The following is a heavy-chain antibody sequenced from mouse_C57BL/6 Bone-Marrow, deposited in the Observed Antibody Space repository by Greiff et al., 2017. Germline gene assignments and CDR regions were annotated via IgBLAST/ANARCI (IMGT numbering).Heavy chain of an antibody. Sequence: QVQLQQSGAELARPGASVKLSCKASGYTFTSYGISWVKQRTGQGLEWIGEIYPRSGNTYYNEQFKGKATMTADKSSSTAYMDLRSLTSEDSAVYFCARSPARAMDYWGQGTSVTVSS. V-gene: IGHV1-81*01. CDR3: ARSPARAMDY. CDR2: IYPRSGNT. J-gene: IGHJ4*01. CDR1: GYTFTSYG.